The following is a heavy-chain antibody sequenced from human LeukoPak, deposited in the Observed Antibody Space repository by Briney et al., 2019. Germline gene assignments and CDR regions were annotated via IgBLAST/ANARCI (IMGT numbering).Heavy chain of an antibody. CDR2: ISSSSSYI. D-gene: IGHD1-26*01. Sequence: GGSLRLSSAGSGFTFSSYSMKWVRQAPGKGLEWVSSISSSSSYIYYADSVKGRFTISKDNAKNSLYLQMNSLRAEDTAVYYCARDSSGSFDFGAQGTLVTVSS. CDR3: ARDSSGSFDF. CDR1: GFTFSSYS. V-gene: IGHV3-21*01. J-gene: IGHJ4*02.